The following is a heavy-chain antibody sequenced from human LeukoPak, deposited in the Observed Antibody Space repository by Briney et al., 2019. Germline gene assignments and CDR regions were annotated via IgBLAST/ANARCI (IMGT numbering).Heavy chain of an antibody. CDR2: ISGSGAYT. CDR1: GFIFSTYT. V-gene: IGHV3-23*01. J-gene: IGHJ4*02. CDR3: AKDGYSGAPDY. D-gene: IGHD5-12*01. Sequence: GGSLRLSCVDSGFIFSTYTVSWVRQAPMKGLEWVSTISGSGAYTYYADSVKGRFTISRDNSKNTLYLQMSRLRAEDTAVYYCAKDGYSGAPDYWGQGTRVTVSS.